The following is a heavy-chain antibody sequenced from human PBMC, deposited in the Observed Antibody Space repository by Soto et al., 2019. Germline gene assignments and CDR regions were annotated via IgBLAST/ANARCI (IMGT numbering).Heavy chain of an antibody. J-gene: IGHJ4*02. CDR3: AQTRGLGKCGECPDYVPCER. CDR1: GFTFDDYA. V-gene: IGHV3-9*01. CDR2: VSWNSGNI. Sequence: LRLSCAASGFTFDDYAMHWVRLAPGKGLEWVSGVSWNSGNIAYVDSVRGRFTISRDNAKNSVHLQMNSLREADTALYYCAQTRGLGKCGECPDYVPCERRGQRSLFAVCS. D-gene: IGHD2-21*01.